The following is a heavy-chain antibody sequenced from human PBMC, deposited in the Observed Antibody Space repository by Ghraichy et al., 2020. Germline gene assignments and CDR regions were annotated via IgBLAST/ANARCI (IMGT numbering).Heavy chain of an antibody. J-gene: IGHJ6*02. CDR1: GGSVSSGSYY. CDR3: ARDQYNWNYGSSYGMDV. Sequence: SETLSLTCTVSGGSVSSGSYYWSWIRQPPGKGLEWIGYIYYSGSTNYNPSLKSRVTISVDTSKNQFSLKLSSVTAADTAVYYCARDQYNWNYGSSYGMDVWGQGTTVTVSS. CDR2: IYYSGST. V-gene: IGHV4-61*01. D-gene: IGHD1-7*01.